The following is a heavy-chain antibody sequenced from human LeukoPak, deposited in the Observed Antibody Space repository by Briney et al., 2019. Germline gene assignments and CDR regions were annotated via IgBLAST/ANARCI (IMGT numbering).Heavy chain of an antibody. V-gene: IGHV3-48*03. Sequence: GGSLRLSCEGSGFPFSSYEMNWVRQAPGKGREWVSHIYSSGITIYYADSVKGRFTISRDNAKNSIYLHMDSLRVEDTAIYYCARDSVGDLLHYWGQGTPVTVSS. D-gene: IGHD4-17*01. J-gene: IGHJ4*02. CDR3: ARDSVGDLLHY. CDR2: IYSSGITI. CDR1: GFPFSSYE.